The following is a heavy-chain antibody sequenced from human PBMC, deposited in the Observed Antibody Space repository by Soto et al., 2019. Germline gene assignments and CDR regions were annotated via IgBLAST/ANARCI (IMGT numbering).Heavy chain of an antibody. CDR3: ATVGYCSSTSCPLPGY. V-gene: IGHV1-24*01. CDR2: FEPEDGET. Sequence: ASVKVSCKVSGYTLTELSMHWVRQAPGKGLEWMGGFEPEDGETIYAQKFQGRVTMTEDTSTDTAYMELSSLRSEDTAVYYCATVGYCSSTSCPLPGYWGQGTLVTVSS. CDR1: GYTLTELS. D-gene: IGHD2-2*01. J-gene: IGHJ4*02.